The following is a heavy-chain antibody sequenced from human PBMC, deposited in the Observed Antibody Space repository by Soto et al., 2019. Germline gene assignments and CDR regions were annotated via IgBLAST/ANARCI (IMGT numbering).Heavy chain of an antibody. D-gene: IGHD6-13*01. CDR3: AKDRGSSWHYSYYGMDV. V-gene: IGHV3-30*18. Sequence: GGSLRLSCAASGFTFSSYGMHWVRQAPGKGLEWVAVISYDGSNKYYADSVKGRFTISRDNSKNTLYLQMNSLRAEDTAVYYCAKDRGSSWHYSYYGMDVWGQGTTVTVSS. CDR1: GFTFSSYG. CDR2: ISYDGSNK. J-gene: IGHJ6*02.